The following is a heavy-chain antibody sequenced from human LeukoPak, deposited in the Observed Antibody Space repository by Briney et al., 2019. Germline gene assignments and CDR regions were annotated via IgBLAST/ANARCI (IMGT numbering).Heavy chain of an antibody. J-gene: IGHJ3*02. Sequence: SETLSLTCSVSGGSINSYYWSWIRQPPGKGLEWIGYIYYSGSTNYNPSLKSRVTISVDTSKNQFSLKLSSVTAADTAVYYCARDDTIFGVVNPRNNAFDIWGQGTMVTVSS. D-gene: IGHD3-3*01. CDR3: ARDDTIFGVVNPRNNAFDI. CDR1: GGSINSYY. CDR2: IYYSGST. V-gene: IGHV4-59*01.